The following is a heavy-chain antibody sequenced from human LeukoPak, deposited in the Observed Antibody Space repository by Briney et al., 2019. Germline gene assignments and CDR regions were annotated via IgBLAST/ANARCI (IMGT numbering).Heavy chain of an antibody. CDR3: ARDGYGGNSFDY. CDR2: INLKNGGT. Sequence: GASVKVSCKASGYTFPGHHIHWARQAPGQGLEWMGWINLKNGGTNYAQKFQGRVTMTRDTSINTAFMELSRLNSDDTAVYFCARDGYGGNSFDYWGQGTLVTVSS. CDR1: GYTFPGHH. J-gene: IGHJ4*02. D-gene: IGHD4-23*01. V-gene: IGHV1-2*02.